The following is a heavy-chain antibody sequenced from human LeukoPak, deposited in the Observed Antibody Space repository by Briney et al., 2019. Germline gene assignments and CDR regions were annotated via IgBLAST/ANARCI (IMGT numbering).Heavy chain of an antibody. V-gene: IGHV4-34*01. J-gene: IGHJ4*02. Sequence: PSETLSLTCAVNGGSFSGYYWTWIRQSPGKGLEWIGEIIHSGRANYSPSLKSRLTLSVDPSVNHFSMRLSSVTAADTAVYYCARGNVLTGYASFDYWGQGALVTVSS. CDR3: ARGNVLTGYASFDY. D-gene: IGHD3-16*01. CDR2: IIHSGRA. CDR1: GGSFSGYY.